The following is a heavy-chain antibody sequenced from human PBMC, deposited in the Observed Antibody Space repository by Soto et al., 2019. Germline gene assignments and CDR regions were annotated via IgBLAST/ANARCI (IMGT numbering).Heavy chain of an antibody. V-gene: IGHV3-21*02. CDR3: TRDASRDSSARGWFDP. D-gene: IGHD6-13*01. CDR2: ISSNSANI. CDR1: GFTFRSFT. Sequence: EVQLVESGGGLVKPGGSLRLSCAASGFTFRSFTMNWVRQAPGKGLEWVSTISSNSANIYYTDALRGRFTISRDNAKNSLHLQMNRLRAGDTAVYYCTRDASRDSSARGWFDPWGPGTLVTVSS. J-gene: IGHJ5*02.